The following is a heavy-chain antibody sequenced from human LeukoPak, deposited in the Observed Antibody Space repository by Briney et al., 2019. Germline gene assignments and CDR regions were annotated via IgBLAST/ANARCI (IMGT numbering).Heavy chain of an antibody. CDR1: GFTFSSYA. J-gene: IGHJ4*02. CDR2: ISYDGSNK. CDR3: ASPASGWYSVPDY. D-gene: IGHD6-19*01. V-gene: IGHV3-30-3*01. Sequence: GGSPRLSCAASGFTFSSYAMHWVRQAPGKGLEWVAVISYDGSNKYYADSVKGRFTISRDNSKNTLYLQMNSLRAEDTAVYYCASPASGWYSVPDYWGQGTLVTVSS.